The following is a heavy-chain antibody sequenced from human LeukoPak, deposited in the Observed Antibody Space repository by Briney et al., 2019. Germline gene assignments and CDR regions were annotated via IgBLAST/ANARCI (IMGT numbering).Heavy chain of an antibody. CDR1: GGSISSGDYY. CDR3: ARGLAGSSDPYDY. V-gene: IGHV4-30-4*01. CDR2: IYYSGST. J-gene: IGHJ4*02. D-gene: IGHD6-6*01. Sequence: SETLSLTCTVSGGSISSGDYYWSWIRQPPGQGLEWIGYIYYSGSTYYNPSLKSRVTISVDTSKNQFSLKLSSVTAADTAVYYCARGLAGSSDPYDYWGQGTLVTVSS.